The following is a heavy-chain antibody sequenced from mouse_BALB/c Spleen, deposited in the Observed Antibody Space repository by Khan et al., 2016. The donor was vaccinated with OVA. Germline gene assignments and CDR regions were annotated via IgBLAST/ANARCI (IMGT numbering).Heavy chain of an antibody. J-gene: IGHJ2*01. CDR3: TRDRIDY. CDR2: INPTSGYT. V-gene: IGHV1-7*01. CDR1: GYTFTTYW. Sequence: QVQLQQSGAELAKPGASVKMSCKASGYTFTTYWMHWVKQRPGQGLEWIGYINPTSGYTDYNEKFKDRATLSAESSSSTPYMHLSILTSEDTTVYYCTRDRIDYWGQGTTLTVSS.